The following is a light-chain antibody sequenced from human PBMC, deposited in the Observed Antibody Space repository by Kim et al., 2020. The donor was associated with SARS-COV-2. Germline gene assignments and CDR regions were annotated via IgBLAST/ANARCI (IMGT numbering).Light chain of an antibody. CDR3: NSRDTNDNVV. Sequence: VALGQTVRITCQGDSLRSYYATWYQQKPGQAPILLIYAKNNRPSGIPDRFSGSSSGNTASLTITGAQAEDGADYYCNSRDTNDNVVFGGGTSLTVL. J-gene: IGLJ2*01. CDR1: SLRSYY. CDR2: AKN. V-gene: IGLV3-19*01.